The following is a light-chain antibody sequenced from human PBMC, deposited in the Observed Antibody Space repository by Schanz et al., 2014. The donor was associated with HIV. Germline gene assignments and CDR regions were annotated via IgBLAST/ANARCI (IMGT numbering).Light chain of an antibody. CDR1: SSDVGYYNY. Sequence: QSALTQPASVSGSPGQSITISCTGTSSDVGYYNYLSWYQQHPGKAPKIMIYDVSNRPSGVPDRFSGSKSGTSASLAITGLQAEDEAYYYCQCYDSSLSDVVFGGGTKLTVL. J-gene: IGLJ3*02. V-gene: IGLV2-14*01. CDR3: QCYDSSLSDVV. CDR2: DVS.